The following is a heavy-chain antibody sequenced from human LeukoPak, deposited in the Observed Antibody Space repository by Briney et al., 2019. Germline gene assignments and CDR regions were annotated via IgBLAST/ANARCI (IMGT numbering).Heavy chain of an antibody. CDR2: IYHSGST. CDR3: AREGDYYGSGSYFSCFDP. Sequence: SETLSLTCTVSGYSISSGYYWGWIRQPPGKGLEWIGSIYHSGSTYYNPSLKSRVTIPVDTSKNQISLNLSSVTAADTAVYYCAREGDYYGSGSYFSCFDPWGQGTLVTVSS. D-gene: IGHD3-10*01. CDR1: GYSISSGYY. V-gene: IGHV4-38-2*02. J-gene: IGHJ5*02.